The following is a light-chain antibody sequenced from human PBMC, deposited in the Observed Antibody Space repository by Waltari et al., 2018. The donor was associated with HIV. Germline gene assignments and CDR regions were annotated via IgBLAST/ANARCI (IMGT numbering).Light chain of an antibody. J-gene: IGKJ3*01. V-gene: IGKV1-17*01. Sequence: DIQMTQSPSSLSASVGDRVTLTCRASQGISNHLAWYQQKPGKAPKRLIYAASSLQSGVPSRFSGSGSGTEFTLTISSLQPEDFVTYYCLQHNNYPFTFGPGTKVDIK. CDR3: LQHNNYPFT. CDR1: QGISNH. CDR2: AAS.